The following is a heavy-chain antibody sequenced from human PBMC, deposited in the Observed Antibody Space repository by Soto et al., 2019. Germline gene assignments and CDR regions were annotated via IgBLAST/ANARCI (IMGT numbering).Heavy chain of an antibody. V-gene: IGHV4-34*01. CDR1: GGSFSSYY. J-gene: IGHJ5*02. D-gene: IGHD3-10*01. CDR3: ARGGVDMIRGITGKRTWLDP. CDR2: INRIGSA. Sequence: QVQLQQWGDGLLKPSETLSLTCAVYGGSFSSYYWNWIRQSPGKGLEWIGDINRIGSANYNPSLTGRVTMSVDSSKNQFYLRLTSVPAADTAMYYCARGGVDMIRGITGKRTWLDPWGQGTLVIVS.